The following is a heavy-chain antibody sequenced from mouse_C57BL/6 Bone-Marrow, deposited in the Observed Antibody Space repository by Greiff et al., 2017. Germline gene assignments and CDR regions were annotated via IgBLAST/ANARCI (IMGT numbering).Heavy chain of an antibody. CDR2: IYPRSGNT. V-gene: IGHV1-81*01. D-gene: IGHD1-1*01. CDR1: GYTFTSYG. Sequence: PPESGAEPARPGASVKLSCKASGYTFTSYGISWVKPRTGQGLEWIGEIYPRSGNTYYNEKFKGKATLTADKSSSTAYMELRSLTSEDSAVYFCERQGLRKRGYAMDYWGQGTSVTVSS. CDR3: ERQGLRKRGYAMDY. J-gene: IGHJ4*01.